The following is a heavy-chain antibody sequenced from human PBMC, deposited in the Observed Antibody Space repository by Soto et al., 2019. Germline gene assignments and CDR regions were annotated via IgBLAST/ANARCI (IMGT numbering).Heavy chain of an antibody. V-gene: IGHV3-23*01. CDR1: GFIFNNYV. J-gene: IGHJ3*01. D-gene: IGHD2-21*01. CDR3: VKDGQGNLWDGYFKGAFDF. Sequence: QLLESGGGLVQPGESLRLSCAASGFIFNNYVMSWVRQAPGKGLEWVSSINGNGIGTYSADSVKGRFTISRDNSKNTLYLQMNTLTADDTAVYYCVKDGQGNLWDGYFKGAFDFWGQGTLVTVSS. CDR2: INGNGIGT.